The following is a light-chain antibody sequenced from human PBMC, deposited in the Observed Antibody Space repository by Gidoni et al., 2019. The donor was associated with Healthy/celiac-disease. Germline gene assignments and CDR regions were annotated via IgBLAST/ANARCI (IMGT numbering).Light chain of an antibody. CDR1: QSVLYSSNNKNY. Sequence: RATINCKSSQSVLYSSNNKNYLAWYQQKPGQPPKLLIYWASTRESGVPDRFSGSGSGTDFTLTISSLQAEDVAVYYCQQYYSTPWTFGQXTKVEIK. CDR2: WAS. CDR3: QQYYSTPWT. V-gene: IGKV4-1*01. J-gene: IGKJ1*01.